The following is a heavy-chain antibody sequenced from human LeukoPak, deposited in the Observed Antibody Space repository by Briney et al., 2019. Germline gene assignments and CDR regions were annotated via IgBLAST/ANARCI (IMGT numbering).Heavy chain of an antibody. J-gene: IGHJ4*02. CDR3: ARVLLPSGYLDY. CDR1: RGSISSSSYY. Sequence: SETLSLTCTVSRGSISSSSYYWGWIRQPPGKGLEWIGSIYYSGSTYYNPSLKSRVTISVDTSKNQFSLKLSSVTAADTAVYYCARVLLPSGYLDYWGQGTLVTVSS. V-gene: IGHV4-39*07. D-gene: IGHD3-3*01. CDR2: IYYSGST.